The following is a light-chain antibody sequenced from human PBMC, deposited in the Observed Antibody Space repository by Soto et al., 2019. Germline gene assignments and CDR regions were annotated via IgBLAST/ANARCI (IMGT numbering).Light chain of an antibody. V-gene: IGLV2-11*01. CDR2: DVG. CDR3: SSFAGTYTYV. Sequence: QSALTQPRSVSGSPGQSVTISCTGTDSDVGGYNYVSWYQQHPGKAPKLMIYDVGRRPSGVPDRFSGSKSGNTASLTISGLQAEDEAEYYCSSFAGTYTYVFGTGTKLTVL. CDR1: DSDVGGYNY. J-gene: IGLJ1*01.